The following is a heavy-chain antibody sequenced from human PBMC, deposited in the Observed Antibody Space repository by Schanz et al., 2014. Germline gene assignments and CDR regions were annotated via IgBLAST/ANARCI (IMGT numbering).Heavy chain of an antibody. CDR2: ISYDGRHK. CDR3: AKDTGYCHGGACYCFEY. Sequence: QVQLVESGGGVVQPGRSLRLSCAASGFTFRIYGMHWVRQAPGKGLEWVAIISYDGRHKNYADSVKGRFTISRDNSQNTLYLQMDSLRPEDTAVYFCAKDTGYCHGGACYCFEYWGLGILVTVSS. J-gene: IGHJ4*02. V-gene: IGHV3-30*18. CDR1: GFTFRIYG. D-gene: IGHD2-8*02.